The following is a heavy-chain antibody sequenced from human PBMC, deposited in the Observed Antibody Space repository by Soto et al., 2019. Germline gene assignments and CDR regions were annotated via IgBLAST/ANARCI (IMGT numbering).Heavy chain of an antibody. D-gene: IGHD2-2*01. CDR2: IWSDGIKK. V-gene: IGHV3-33*01. CDR3: ARDRIVVVPAALGMDV. J-gene: IGHJ6*02. CDR1: GFTFSSYG. Sequence: GSLQLSCAASGFTFSSYGMHWVRQAPGKGLEWVAVIWSDGIKKDYGDSVKGRFTISRDNSENTMYLQMNSLRAEDTAVYYCARDRIVVVPAALGMDVWGQGTTVTVSS.